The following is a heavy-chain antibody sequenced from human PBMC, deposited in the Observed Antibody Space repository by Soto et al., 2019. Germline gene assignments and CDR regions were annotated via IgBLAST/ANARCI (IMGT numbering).Heavy chain of an antibody. J-gene: IGHJ5*02. CDR1: GGSISSGGYS. CDR3: ARDMMHWFDP. V-gene: IGHV4-30-2*01. CDR2: IYHSGST. D-gene: IGHD3-16*01. Sequence: SSETLSLTCAVSGGSISSGGYSWSWIRQPPGKGLEWIGYIYHSGSTYYNPSLKSRVTISVDRSKNQFSLKLSSVTAADTAVYYCARDMMHWFDPWGQGTLVTVSS.